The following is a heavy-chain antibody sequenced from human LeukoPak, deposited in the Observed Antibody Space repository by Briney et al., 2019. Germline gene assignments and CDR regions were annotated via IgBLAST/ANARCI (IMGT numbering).Heavy chain of an antibody. D-gene: IGHD5-12*01. Sequence: SETLSLTCAVYGGSFSGYYWSWIRQPPGKGLEWIGEINHSGSTNYNPPLKSRVTISVDTSKNQFSLKLSSVTAADTAVYYCARSGIRWLRLRVHFDYWGQGTLVTVSS. J-gene: IGHJ4*02. CDR1: GGSFSGYY. V-gene: IGHV4-34*01. CDR3: ARSGIRWLRLRVHFDY. CDR2: INHSGST.